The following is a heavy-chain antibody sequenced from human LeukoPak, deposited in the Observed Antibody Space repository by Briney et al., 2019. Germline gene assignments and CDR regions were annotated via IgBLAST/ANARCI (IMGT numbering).Heavy chain of an antibody. V-gene: IGHV1-8*03. CDR3: ARATYYYDSSGYPHDAFDI. J-gene: IGHJ3*02. CDR1: GYTFTSYD. Sequence: ASVKVSCKASGYTFTSYDINWVRQATGQGLEWMGWMNPNSGNTGYAQKSQGRVTITRNTSISTAYMELSSLRSEDTAVYYCARATYYYDSSGYPHDAFDIWGQGTMVTVSS. CDR2: MNPNSGNT. D-gene: IGHD3-22*01.